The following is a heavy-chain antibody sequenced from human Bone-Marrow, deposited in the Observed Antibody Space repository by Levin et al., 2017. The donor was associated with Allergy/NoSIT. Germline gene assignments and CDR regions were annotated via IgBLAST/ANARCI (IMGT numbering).Heavy chain of an antibody. D-gene: IGHD4-17*01. V-gene: IGHV3-64*01. Sequence: GESLKISCAASGFTFSTYAMHWVRQAPGKGLEYVSAINSNGDNKFYANPVKGRFTISRDNSKNTVYLQMGSLRTEDMAMYYCAREIYGDYGGGSWYFDLWGRGSLVTVSS. CDR3: AREIYGDYGGGSWYFDL. J-gene: IGHJ2*01. CDR1: GFTFSTYA. CDR2: INSNGDNK.